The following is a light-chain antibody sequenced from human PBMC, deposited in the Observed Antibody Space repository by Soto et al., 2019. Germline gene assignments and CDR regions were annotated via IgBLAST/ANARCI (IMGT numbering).Light chain of an antibody. Sequence: DIQMTQSPSSLSASVGDRVTITCQASQDISNYLNWYQQKPGKAPKLLIYDASNFETGVPSRFSGSGSGSDFTFTITSLQAEDRATYDGQQDDYRPTITFGQATRLEIK. J-gene: IGKJ5*01. CDR2: DAS. CDR3: QQDDYRPTIT. CDR1: QDISNY. V-gene: IGKV1-33*01.